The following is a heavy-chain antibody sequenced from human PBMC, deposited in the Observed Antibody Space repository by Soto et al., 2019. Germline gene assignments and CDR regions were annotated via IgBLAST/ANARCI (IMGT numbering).Heavy chain of an antibody. CDR2: ISYDGSNK. J-gene: IGHJ4*02. CDR1: GFTFSSYG. V-gene: IGHV3-30*03. CDR3: ARCNPRGATYYLVPCYFDY. Sequence: QVQLVESGGGVVQPGRSLRLSCAASGFTFSSYGMHWVRQAPGKGLEWVAVISYDGSNKYYADSVKGRFTISRDNSKNTLYLQMNSLRAEDTAVYSCARCNPRGATYYLVPCYFDYWGQGTLVTVSS. D-gene: IGHD1-26*01.